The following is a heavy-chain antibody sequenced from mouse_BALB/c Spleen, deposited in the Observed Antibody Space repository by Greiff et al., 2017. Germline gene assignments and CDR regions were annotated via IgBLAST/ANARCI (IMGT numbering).Heavy chain of an antibody. Sequence: DVKLVESGPGLVKPSQSLSLTCTVTGYSINSDYAWNWIRQFPGNKLEWMGYISYSGSTSYNPSLKSRISITRDTSKNQFFLQLNSVTTEDTATYYCASRGGNYVWYFDVWGAGTTVTVSS. D-gene: IGHD2-1*01. CDR2: ISYSGST. CDR1: GYSINSDYA. CDR3: ASRGGNYVWYFDV. V-gene: IGHV3-2*02. J-gene: IGHJ1*01.